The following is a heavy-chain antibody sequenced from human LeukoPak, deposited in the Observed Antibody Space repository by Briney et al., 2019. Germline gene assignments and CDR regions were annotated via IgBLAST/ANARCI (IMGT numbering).Heavy chain of an antibody. J-gene: IGHJ5*02. CDR1: GGSISSSTYY. D-gene: IGHD3-10*01. Sequence: SETLSLTCTVSGGSISSSTYYWGWIRQPPGKGLEWIGSIYYSGSTYYNPSLKSRVTISVDTSKNQFSLKLSSVTAADTAVYYCARDGWDGSGSLPNWFDPWGQGTLVTVSS. V-gene: IGHV4-39*07. CDR3: ARDGWDGSGSLPNWFDP. CDR2: IYYSGST.